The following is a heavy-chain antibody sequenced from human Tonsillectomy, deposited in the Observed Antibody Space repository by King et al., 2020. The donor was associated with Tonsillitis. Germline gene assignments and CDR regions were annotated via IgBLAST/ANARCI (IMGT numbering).Heavy chain of an antibody. D-gene: IGHD3-22*01. CDR1: GGSISSGGYS. Sequence: VQLQESGPGLVKPSQTLSLTCAVSGGSISSGGYSWSWIRQPPGKGLEWIGYIYYSGSTYYNPSLKSRVTISVDTSKNPFSLKLSSVTAADTAVYYCARAKAYYDSSGYYLGPLDYFDYWGQGTLVTVSS. CDR3: ARAKAYYDSSGYYLGPLDYFDY. CDR2: IYYSGST. V-gene: IGHV4-30-4*07. J-gene: IGHJ4*02.